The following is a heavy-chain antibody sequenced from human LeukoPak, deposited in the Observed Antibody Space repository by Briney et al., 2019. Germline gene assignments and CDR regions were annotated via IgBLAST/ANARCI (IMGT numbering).Heavy chain of an antibody. CDR2: IYSGGTT. Sequence: GGSLRLSCAASGFTVSTNYMSWVRQAPGKGLEWVSVIYSGGTTYYADSVKGRFTISRDNSKNTLYLQMNSLRAEDTAVYYCARELDYGGNPLYGMDVWGQGTTVTVSS. CDR3: ARELDYGGNPLYGMDV. CDR1: GFTVSTNY. J-gene: IGHJ6*02. V-gene: IGHV3-66*01. D-gene: IGHD4-23*01.